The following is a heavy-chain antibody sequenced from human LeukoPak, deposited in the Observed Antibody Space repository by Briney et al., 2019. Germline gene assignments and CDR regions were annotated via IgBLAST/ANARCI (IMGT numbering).Heavy chain of an antibody. CDR1: GFSFSSYV. Sequence: GGSLRLSCAASGFSFSSYVMTWVRQAPGKGLEWVSSISSSSSYIYYADSVKGRFTISRDNAKNSLYLQMNSLRAEDTAVYYCARELDYYDSSGRLDYWGQGILVTVSS. CDR2: ISSSSSYI. J-gene: IGHJ4*02. V-gene: IGHV3-21*01. CDR3: ARELDYYDSSGRLDY. D-gene: IGHD3-22*01.